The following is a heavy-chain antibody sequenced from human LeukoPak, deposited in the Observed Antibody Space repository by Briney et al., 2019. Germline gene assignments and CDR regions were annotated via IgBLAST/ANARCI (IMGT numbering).Heavy chain of an antibody. Sequence: GGSLRLSCAASGFTFSTYAIHWVRQAPGKGLEWAAVTSYDGGDKYYADSVKGRFTISRDNSKNTVSLEMNSLRAEDTAVYYCARGGFFDILTGYYQTQYYYPMDVWGRGTTVTVSS. D-gene: IGHD3-9*01. CDR3: ARGGFFDILTGYYQTQYYYPMDV. CDR1: GFTFSTYA. V-gene: IGHV3-30*04. CDR2: TSYDGGDK. J-gene: IGHJ6*02.